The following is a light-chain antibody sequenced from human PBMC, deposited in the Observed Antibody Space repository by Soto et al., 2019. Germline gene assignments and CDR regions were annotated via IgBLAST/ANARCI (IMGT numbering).Light chain of an antibody. CDR3: QQYGSSPST. V-gene: IGKV3-15*01. CDR1: QSVSSN. J-gene: IGKJ1*01. Sequence: EIVMTQSPATLSVSPWERATLSCRASQSVSSNLAWYQQKPGQAPRLLIYGASTRATGIPARFSGSGSGTDFTLTISRLEPEDFAVYYCQQYGSSPSTFGQGTKVDIK. CDR2: GAS.